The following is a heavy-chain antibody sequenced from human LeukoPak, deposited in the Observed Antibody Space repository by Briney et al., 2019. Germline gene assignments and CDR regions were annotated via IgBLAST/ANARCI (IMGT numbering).Heavy chain of an antibody. Sequence: ASVKVSCKASGYTFTCYYMHWVRQAPGQGLEWMGWINPNSGGTNYAQKFQGRVTMTRDTSISTAYMELSRLRSDDTAVYYCARSYNWNDFPDYWGQGTLVTVSS. CDR3: ARSYNWNDFPDY. V-gene: IGHV1-2*02. J-gene: IGHJ4*02. CDR1: GYTFTCYY. D-gene: IGHD1-20*01. CDR2: INPNSGGT.